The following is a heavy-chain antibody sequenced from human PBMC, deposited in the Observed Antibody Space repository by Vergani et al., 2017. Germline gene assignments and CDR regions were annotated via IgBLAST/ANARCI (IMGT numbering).Heavy chain of an antibody. Sequence: QVQLQESGPGLVKPSETLSLTCAVSGYSISSGYYWSWIRPPPGKGLEWIGEINHSGSTNYNPSLKSRVTISVDTSKNQFSLKLSSVTAADTAVYYCARGGYCSSTSCYVPKYYYYYYGMDVWGQGTTVTVSS. D-gene: IGHD2-2*01. V-gene: IGHV4-38-2*01. J-gene: IGHJ6*02. CDR2: INHSGST. CDR1: GYSISSGYY. CDR3: ARGGYCSSTSCYVPKYYYYYYGMDV.